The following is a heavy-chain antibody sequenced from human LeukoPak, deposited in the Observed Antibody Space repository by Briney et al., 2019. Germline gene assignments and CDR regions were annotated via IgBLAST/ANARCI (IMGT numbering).Heavy chain of an antibody. CDR3: ASSINYDFWSGYYHFDY. D-gene: IGHD3-3*01. CDR2: IIYSGST. Sequence: SETLSLTCIVSGGSINSNSYYWGWIRQPPGKGLEWIGSIIYSGSTYYTSSLKSRVTISLDMSKNQFSVKLSSVTAADTAVYYCASSINYDFWSGYYHFDYWGQGRLVTVSS. V-gene: IGHV4-39*07. CDR1: GGSINSNSYY. J-gene: IGHJ4*02.